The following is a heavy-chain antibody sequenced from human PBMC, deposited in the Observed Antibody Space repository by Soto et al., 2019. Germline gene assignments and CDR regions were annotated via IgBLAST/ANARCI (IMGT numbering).Heavy chain of an antibody. CDR3: AKDRVYDFWSGYPMAGFDY. CDR2: ISYDGSNK. Sequence: GSLRLSCAASGFTFSSYGMHWVRQAPGKGLEWVAVISYDGSNKYYADSVKGRFTISRDNSKNTLYLQMNSLRAEDTAVYYCAKDRVYDFWSGYPMAGFDYWGQGTLVTVSS. D-gene: IGHD3-3*01. J-gene: IGHJ4*02. CDR1: GFTFSSYG. V-gene: IGHV3-30*18.